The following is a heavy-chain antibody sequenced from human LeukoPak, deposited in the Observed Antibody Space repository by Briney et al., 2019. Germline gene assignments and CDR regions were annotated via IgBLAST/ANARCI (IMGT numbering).Heavy chain of an antibody. J-gene: IGHJ4*02. D-gene: IGHD3-3*01. CDR1: GLTFSSYG. Sequence: PGGSLRLSCAASGLTFSSYGMHWVRQAPGKGLEWVAFIRYDGSNKYYADSVKGRFTISRDNSKNTLYLQMNSLRAEDTAVYYCAKEYYDFWSGYQEKYYFDYWGQGTLVTVSS. CDR2: IRYDGSNK. V-gene: IGHV3-30*02. CDR3: AKEYYDFWSGYQEKYYFDY.